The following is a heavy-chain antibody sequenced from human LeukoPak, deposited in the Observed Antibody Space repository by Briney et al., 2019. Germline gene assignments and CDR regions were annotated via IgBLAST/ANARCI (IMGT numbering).Heavy chain of an antibody. J-gene: IGHJ4*02. Sequence: ASVKVSCKVSGSTLAESSIHWLRQAPGKGLEWMGGYDPEEGGFIYAQKFLDRVTMTEDTSTTTAYMEVSSLRSEDTAVYFCAGDRGITVTKDFDYWGQGTLVTVSS. CDR3: AGDRGITVTKDFDY. CDR2: YDPEEGGF. V-gene: IGHV1-24*01. D-gene: IGHD4-17*01. CDR1: GSTLAESS.